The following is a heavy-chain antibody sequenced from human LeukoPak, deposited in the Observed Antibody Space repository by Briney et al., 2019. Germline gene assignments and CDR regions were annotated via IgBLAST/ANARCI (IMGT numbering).Heavy chain of an antibody. Sequence: GGSLRLSCVASGFTFTTYSMNWVRQAPGKGLEWVSSISSSSDYIYYAYSVNGRFTISRENAKDSLYLQMHSLRADDTAVYFCARDFIVGATVTEPLDYWGQGTLVTVSS. D-gene: IGHD1-26*01. CDR2: ISSSSDYI. J-gene: IGHJ4*02. CDR3: ARDFIVGATVTEPLDY. V-gene: IGHV3-21*01. CDR1: GFTFTTYS.